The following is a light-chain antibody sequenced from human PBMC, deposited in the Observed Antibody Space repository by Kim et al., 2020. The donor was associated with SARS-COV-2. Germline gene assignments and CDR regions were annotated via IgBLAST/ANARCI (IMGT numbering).Light chain of an antibody. CDR1: TNNVGNRG. CDR2: RNN. Sequence: RQTATRTCTGNTNNVGNRGAAWLQQHQGHPPKLLSYRNNNRPSGISERFSASRSGSTASLTITGLQPEDEADYYCSAWDSALSAWVFGGGTKVTVL. V-gene: IGLV10-54*04. CDR3: SAWDSALSAWV. J-gene: IGLJ3*02.